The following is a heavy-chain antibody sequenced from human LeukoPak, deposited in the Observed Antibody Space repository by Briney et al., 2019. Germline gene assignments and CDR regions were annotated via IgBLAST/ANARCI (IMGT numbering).Heavy chain of an antibody. V-gene: IGHV1-18*01. J-gene: IGHJ4*02. CDR2: ISAYNGNT. Sequence: GASVKVSCKASGYTFTSYGISWVRQAPGQGLEWMGWISAYNGNTNYAQKLQGRVTMTTDTSTSTAYMELRSLRSDDTAVYYCARDIRIPYSSGWYYFDYWGQGTLVTVSS. CDR3: ARDIRIPYSSGWYYFDY. D-gene: IGHD6-19*01. CDR1: GYTFTSYG.